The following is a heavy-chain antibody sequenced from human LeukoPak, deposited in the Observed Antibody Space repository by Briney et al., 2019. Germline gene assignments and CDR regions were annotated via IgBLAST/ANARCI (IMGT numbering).Heavy chain of an antibody. D-gene: IGHD3-10*01. CDR2: IKQDGSEK. J-gene: IGHJ4*02. CDR3: ARGGSGSYQYYFDY. CDR1: GFTFSSYW. V-gene: IGHV3-7*01. Sequence: GGSLRLSCAASGFTFSSYWMSWVRQAPGKGLEWVANIKQDGSEKYYVDSVKGRFTISRDNAKNSLYLQMNSLRAEDTAVYYCARGGSGSYQYYFDYWGQGTLVTVSS.